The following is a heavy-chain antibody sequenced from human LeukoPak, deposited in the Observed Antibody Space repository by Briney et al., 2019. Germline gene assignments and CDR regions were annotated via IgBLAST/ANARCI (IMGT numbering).Heavy chain of an antibody. V-gene: IGHV1-69*01. CDR1: GGTFSCYA. Sequence: GSSVKVSCKASGGTFSCYAISWVRQAPGQGLEWMGGIIPIFGTANYAQKFQGRVTITADETTSTAYMELSSLRSEDTAVYYCAGRPRVSGYYYYGMDVWGQGTTVTVSS. D-gene: IGHD3-10*01. CDR3: AGRPRVSGYYYYGMDV. J-gene: IGHJ6*02. CDR2: IIPIFGTA.